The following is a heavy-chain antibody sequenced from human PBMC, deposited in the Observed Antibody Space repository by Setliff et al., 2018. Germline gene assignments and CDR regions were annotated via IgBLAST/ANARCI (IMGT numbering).Heavy chain of an antibody. J-gene: IGHJ6*03. CDR2: IRDTGTTV. CDR1: GFTFSTYA. V-gene: IGHV3-48*01. CDR3: VRDDVRGYYMDV. Sequence: GGSLRLSCAASGFTFSTYAMHWVRQAPGKGLEWVSHIRDTGTTVHYADSVKGRFTISRDNAKNSLYLQMNSLRAEDTAVYYCVRDDVRGYYMDVWGKGTTVTVSS. D-gene: IGHD3-10*02.